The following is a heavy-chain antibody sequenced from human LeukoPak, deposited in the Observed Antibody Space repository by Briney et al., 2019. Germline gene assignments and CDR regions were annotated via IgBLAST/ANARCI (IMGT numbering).Heavy chain of an antibody. J-gene: IGHJ4*02. D-gene: IGHD3-22*01. CDR3: ATLSPYDSSAYYHFDS. CDR1: GGTFSSYA. V-gene: IGHV1-69*05. CDR2: IIPIFGTA. Sequence: SVKVSCKASGGTFSSYAISWVRQAPGQGLECMGRIIPIFGTANYAQKFQGRVTITTDESTSTAYMELSSLTSEATAVYSCATLSPYDSSAYYHFDSWGQGTLVTVSS.